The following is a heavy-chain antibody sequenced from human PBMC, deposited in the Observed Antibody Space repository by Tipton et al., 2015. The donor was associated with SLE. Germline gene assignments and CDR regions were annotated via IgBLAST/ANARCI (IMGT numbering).Heavy chain of an antibody. CDR3: ARDQGATAFDI. J-gene: IGHJ3*02. V-gene: IGHV3-48*04. CDR1: GFTFSSYS. Sequence: SLRLSCAASGFTFSSYSMNWVRQAPGKGLEWVSYISSSGSTIYYADSVKGRFTISRDNAKNSLYLQMNSLRAEDTAVYYCARDQGATAFDIWGQGTMVTVSS. CDR2: ISSSGSTI. D-gene: IGHD3-16*01.